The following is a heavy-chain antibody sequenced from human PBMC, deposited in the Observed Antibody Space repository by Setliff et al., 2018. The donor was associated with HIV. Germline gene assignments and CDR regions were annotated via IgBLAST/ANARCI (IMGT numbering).Heavy chain of an antibody. D-gene: IGHD2-8*02. CDR1: GYTLTEVS. Sequence: ASVKVSCKVSGYTLTEVSVHWVRQAPGKGLEWMGWINGGKGDTKYSQDLQGRITITRDTSANTAYMELSSLRSDDTAVYFCARGALLAVFDFDYWGHGTLVTVSS. CDR3: ARGALLAVFDFDY. J-gene: IGHJ4*01. V-gene: IGHV1-3*01. CDR2: INGGKGDT.